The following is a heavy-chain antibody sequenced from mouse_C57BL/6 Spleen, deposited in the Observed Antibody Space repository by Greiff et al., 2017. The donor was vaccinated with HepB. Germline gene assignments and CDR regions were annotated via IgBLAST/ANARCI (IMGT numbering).Heavy chain of an antibody. CDR2: ISYDGSN. V-gene: IGHV3-6*01. Sequence: EVQLQESGPGLVKPSQSLSLTCSVTGYSITSGYYWNWIRQFPGNKLEWMGYISYDGSNNYNPSLKNRISITRDTSKNQFFLKLNSVTTEDTATYYCAREKVGSYYFDYWGQGTTLTVSS. D-gene: IGHD3-1*01. J-gene: IGHJ2*01. CDR1: GYSITSGYY. CDR3: AREKVGSYYFDY.